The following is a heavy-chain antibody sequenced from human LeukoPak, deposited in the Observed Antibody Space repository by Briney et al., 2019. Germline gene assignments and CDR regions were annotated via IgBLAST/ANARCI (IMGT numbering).Heavy chain of an antibody. CDR3: ARCMVLSQGWCNWFDP. J-gene: IGHJ5*02. Sequence: GGSLRLSCAASGFDLTTYAMTWVRQAPAKGLEWVSSIRIGGGGTYYADSVKGRFTISRDNSENTLHLQMNNLRAEDTAIYFCARCMVLSQGWCNWFDPWGQGTLVTVSS. D-gene: IGHD6-13*01. V-gene: IGHV3-23*01. CDR2: IRIGGGGT. CDR1: GFDLTTYA.